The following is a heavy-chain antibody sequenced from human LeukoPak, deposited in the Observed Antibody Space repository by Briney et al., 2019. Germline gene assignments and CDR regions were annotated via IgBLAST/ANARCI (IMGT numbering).Heavy chain of an antibody. CDR2: INPSGGST. J-gene: IGHJ6*02. D-gene: IGHD3-9*01. V-gene: IGHV1-46*01. CDR3: ARSYVSSDYDILTGYTLYYYYYGMDV. CDR1: GYTFTSYY. Sequence: ASVKVSCKASGYTFTSYYMHWVRQAPGQGLEWMGLINPSGGSTIYAQKFQGRVTMTRETSTSTVYMELSSLRSEDTAVYYCARSYVSSDYDILTGYTLYYYYYGMDVWGQGTTVTVSS.